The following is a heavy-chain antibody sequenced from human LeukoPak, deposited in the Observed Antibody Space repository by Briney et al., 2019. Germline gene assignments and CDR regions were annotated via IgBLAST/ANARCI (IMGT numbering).Heavy chain of an antibody. CDR2: INWNGGRT. Sequence: GESLKISCAASGFTFDDYGLSWVRPATGKGLGWVSGINWNGGRTGYADSVKGRFTISRDNAKNSLYLQMNSLRDEDTALYYCARDHSRKQWLPHGTFDYWGQGTLVTVTS. D-gene: IGHD6-19*01. CDR3: ARDHSRKQWLPHGTFDY. J-gene: IGHJ4*02. V-gene: IGHV3-20*04. CDR1: GFTFDDYG.